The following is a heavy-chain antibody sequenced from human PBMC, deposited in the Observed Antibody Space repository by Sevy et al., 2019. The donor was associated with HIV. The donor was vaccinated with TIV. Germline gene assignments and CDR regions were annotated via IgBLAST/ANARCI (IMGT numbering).Heavy chain of an antibody. CDR1: GFTFSSYS. CDR3: ARYTMIDDAFDI. V-gene: IGHV3-21*01. J-gene: IGHJ3*02. CDR2: ISSSSYI. Sequence: GGSLRLSCAASGFTFSSYSMNWVRQAPGKGLEWVSSISSSSYIYYADSVKGRFTISRDNAKNSLYLQMNSLRAEDTAVYYCARYTMIDDAFDIWGQGTMVTVSS. D-gene: IGHD3-22*01.